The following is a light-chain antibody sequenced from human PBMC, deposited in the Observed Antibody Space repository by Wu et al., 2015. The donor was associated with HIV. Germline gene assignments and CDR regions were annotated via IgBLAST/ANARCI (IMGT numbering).Light chain of an antibody. J-gene: IGKJ1*01. CDR1: ETVGLS. V-gene: IGKV3-11*01. CDR3: QQYNNWWT. Sequence: EILLTQSPATLSLSPGERVTLSCRASETVGLSLAWYQQRPGQAPRLLIYDTSDRAPDVPARFTGGGSGTDFTLIISSLQPEDFAIYYCQQYNNWWTFGQGTKVEIK. CDR2: DTS.